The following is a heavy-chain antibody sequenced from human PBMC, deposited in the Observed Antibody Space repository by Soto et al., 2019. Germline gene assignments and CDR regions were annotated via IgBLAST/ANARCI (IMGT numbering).Heavy chain of an antibody. CDR3: TTGRGYYYDSSGYYPAGY. CDR2: IKSKTDGGTT. D-gene: IGHD3-22*01. J-gene: IGHJ4*02. Sequence: EVQLVESGGGLVKPGGSLRLSCAASGFTFSNAWMNWVRQAPGKGLEWVGRIKSKTDGGTTDYAAPVKGRFTISRDDSKNTLYLQMNSLKTEDTAVYYCTTGRGYYYDSSGYYPAGYWGQGTLVTVSS. V-gene: IGHV3-15*07. CDR1: GFTFSNAW.